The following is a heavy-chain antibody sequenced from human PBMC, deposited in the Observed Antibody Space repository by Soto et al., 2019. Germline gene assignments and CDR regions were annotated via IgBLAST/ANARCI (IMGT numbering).Heavy chain of an antibody. V-gene: IGHV1-69*06. J-gene: IGHJ4*02. CDR3: NRGSEYDFWSGL. D-gene: IGHD3-3*01. CDR1: GGTSTRYA. Sequence: QERLVQSGAEVRKPGSSVKVSCKVTGGTSTRYAINWVRQAPGQGLEGMGGIVPMFGTSKYAQKFQGRVTITADTSTNIAYMELRSLRSEDTAVYYCNRGSEYDFWSGLWGQGTLVSVSS. CDR2: IVPMFGTS.